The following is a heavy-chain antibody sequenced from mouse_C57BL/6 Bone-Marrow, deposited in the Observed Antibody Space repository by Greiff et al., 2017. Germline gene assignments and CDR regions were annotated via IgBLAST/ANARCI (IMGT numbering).Heavy chain of an antibody. J-gene: IGHJ3*01. CDR2: IDPSDSET. CDR1: GYTFTSYW. V-gene: IGHV1-52*01. Sequence: QVQLQQPGAELVRPGSSVKLSCKASGYTFTSYWMHWVKQRPIQGLEWIGNIDPSDSETPYNQKFKDKATLTVDKSSSTAYMQLSSLTSEDSAVYYCARSYRAWFAYWGQGTLVTVSA. CDR3: ARSYRAWFAY. D-gene: IGHD2-14*01.